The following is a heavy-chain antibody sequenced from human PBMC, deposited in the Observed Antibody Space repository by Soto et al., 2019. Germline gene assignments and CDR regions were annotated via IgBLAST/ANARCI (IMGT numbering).Heavy chain of an antibody. CDR1: GFTLSNAW. D-gene: IGHD2-2*01. CDR3: TTDFRRYQLLNGGVYYYYYGMDV. J-gene: IGHJ6*02. CDR2: IKSKTDGGTT. V-gene: IGHV3-15*07. Sequence: GGSLRLSCAASGFTLSNAWMNWVRQAPGKGLEWVGRIKSKTDGGTTDYAAPVKGRFTISRDDSKNTLYLQMNSLKTEDTGVYYCTTDFRRYQLLNGGVYYYYYGMDVWGQGTTLTVSS.